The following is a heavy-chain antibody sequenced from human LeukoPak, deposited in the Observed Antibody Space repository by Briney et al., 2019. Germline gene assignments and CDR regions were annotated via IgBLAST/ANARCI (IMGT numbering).Heavy chain of an antibody. CDR3: ARSPTRKTGNWFDP. CDR2: ISAYNGNT. J-gene: IGHJ5*02. V-gene: IGHV1-18*01. D-gene: IGHD1-1*01. Sequence: ASVKVSCKAAGYTFTSYGISCVRQAPGQGLEWMGWISAYNGNTNYAQKFQGRVTMTTETSTSTAYMELRSLRSDDTAVYYCARSPTRKTGNWFDPWGQGTLVSVSS. CDR1: GYTFTSYG.